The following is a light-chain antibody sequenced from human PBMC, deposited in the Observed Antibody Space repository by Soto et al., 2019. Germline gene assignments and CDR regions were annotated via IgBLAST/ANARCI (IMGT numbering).Light chain of an antibody. V-gene: IGKV3-15*01. CDR1: QSVSSN. J-gene: IGKJ4*01. CDR2: GAS. Sequence: EIVVTQSPATLSVSPGERATLSCRASQSVSSNLAWYQQKPGQAPRLLIYGASTRATGIPASFSGSGSGTEFTLTNSGLQSEDFTVYYCQQYNNLPLTVGGGTKVEIK. CDR3: QQYNNLPLT.